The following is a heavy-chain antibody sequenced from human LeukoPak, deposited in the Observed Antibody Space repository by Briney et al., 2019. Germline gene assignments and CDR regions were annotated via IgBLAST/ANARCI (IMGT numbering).Heavy chain of an antibody. CDR1: GYTFTSYY. D-gene: IGHD4-23*01. CDR2: ISANNGNR. V-gene: IGHV1-18*04. Sequence: GASVKVSCKASGYTFTSYYMHWVRQAPGQGLEWMGWISANNGNRNYAQKLQDRVSMTTDTSTSTAYMELRSLRSDDTAVYYCARQGYGGHSQGAADYWGQGTLVTVSS. J-gene: IGHJ4*02. CDR3: ARQGYGGHSQGAADY.